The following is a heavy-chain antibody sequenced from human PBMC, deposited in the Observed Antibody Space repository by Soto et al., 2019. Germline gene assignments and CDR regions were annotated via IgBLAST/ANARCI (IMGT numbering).Heavy chain of an antibody. CDR3: ARGVGYIWGSYRRHFDY. D-gene: IGHD3-16*02. J-gene: IGHJ4*02. CDR2: INHSGST. V-gene: IGHV4-34*01. Sequence: QVQLQQWGAGLLKPSETLSLTCAVYGGSFSGYYWSWIRQPPGKALEWIGEINHSGSTNYNPSLKSRVTISVDTSKNQFSLKLSSVTAADTAVYYCARGVGYIWGSYRRHFDYWGQGTLVTVSS. CDR1: GGSFSGYY.